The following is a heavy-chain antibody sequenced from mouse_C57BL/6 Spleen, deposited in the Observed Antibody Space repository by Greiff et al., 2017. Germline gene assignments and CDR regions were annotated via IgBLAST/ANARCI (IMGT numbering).Heavy chain of an antibody. CDR2: IYPGDGDT. D-gene: IGHD2-4*01. J-gene: IGHJ1*03. Sequence: QVQLQQSGAELVKPGASVKISCKASGYAFSSYWMNWVKQRPGKGLEWIGQIYPGDGDTNYNGKFKGKATLTADKSSSTAYMQLSSLTSEDSAVYFCARYPYDYERESHWYFDVWGTGTTGTVSS. CDR3: ARYPYDYERESHWYFDV. V-gene: IGHV1-80*01. CDR1: GYAFSSYW.